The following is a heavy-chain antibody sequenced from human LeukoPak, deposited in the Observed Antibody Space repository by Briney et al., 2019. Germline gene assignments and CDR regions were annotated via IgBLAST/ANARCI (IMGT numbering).Heavy chain of an antibody. CDR1: GYTFSDVS. CDR3: VRLRRNNDRSGYYYYYDY. Sequence: PGGSLRLSCAASGYTFSDVSVKWGRQAPGKGLEWVSSISVRSNYRYYADSVRGRFTISRDDARDSLFLQMNSLRAEDTAVYFCVRLRRNNDRSGYYYYYDYWGQGTLVTVSS. J-gene: IGHJ4*02. V-gene: IGHV3-21*01. CDR2: ISVRSNYR. D-gene: IGHD3-22*01.